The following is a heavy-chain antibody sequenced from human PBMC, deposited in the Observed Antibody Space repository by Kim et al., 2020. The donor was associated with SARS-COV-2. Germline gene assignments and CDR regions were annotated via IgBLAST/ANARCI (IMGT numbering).Heavy chain of an antibody. J-gene: IGHJ4*02. D-gene: IGHD2-21*02. CDR2: ISGGTTLI. Sequence: GGSLRLSCAASGFIFSSYSMNWVRQAPGKGLEWISYISGGTTLIFYADSVKGRFTISRDDAQNSLYLQMNSLRDEDTAMYYCARDLLLPPDYFDYWGRGTLFTVSS. CDR1: GFIFSSYS. V-gene: IGHV3-48*02. CDR3: ARDLLLPPDYFDY.